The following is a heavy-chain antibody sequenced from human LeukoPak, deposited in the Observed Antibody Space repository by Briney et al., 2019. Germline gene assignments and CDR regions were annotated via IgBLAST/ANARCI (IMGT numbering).Heavy chain of an antibody. Sequence: GGSLRLSCAASGFTFSSSGMHWVRQAPGKGLEWVAVIWYDGSNKYYADSVKGRFTISRDNSKNTLYLQMNSLRAEDTAVYYCARDRGYSSSWLAYWGQGTLVTVSS. D-gene: IGHD6-13*01. V-gene: IGHV3-33*01. J-gene: IGHJ4*02. CDR1: GFTFSSSG. CDR3: ARDRGYSSSWLAY. CDR2: IWYDGSNK.